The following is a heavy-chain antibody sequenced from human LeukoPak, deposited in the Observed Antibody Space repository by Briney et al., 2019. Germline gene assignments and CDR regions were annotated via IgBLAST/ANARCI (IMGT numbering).Heavy chain of an antibody. V-gene: IGHV3-74*01. CDR2: IDGDGSGT. CDR1: GFTFSDES. CDR3: ARWYCCGGSCYSGANYYFDY. Sequence: GGSLRLSCAAPGFTFSDESMLWVRQAPGKGLVWVSRIDGDGSGTTYADSVKGRFTISRDNAKNSLYLQMNSLRAEDTAVYYCARWYCCGGSCYSGANYYFDYWGQGTLVTVSS. D-gene: IGHD2-15*01. J-gene: IGHJ4*02.